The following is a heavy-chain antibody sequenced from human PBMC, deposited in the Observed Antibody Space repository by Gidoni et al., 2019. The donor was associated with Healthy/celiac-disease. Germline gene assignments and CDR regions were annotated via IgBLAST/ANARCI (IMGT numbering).Heavy chain of an antibody. J-gene: IGHJ1*01. CDR3: AYLVYRRAGDEYFQH. D-gene: IGHD2-8*01. Sequence: EVQLLEYGGGLVQPGGSLRLSCTASGFLFSSYSMSWVRQAPVKGMEWFSAISGSGGSTYYADSVKGRFTISRDNSKNTLYLQMTSLRAEDTAVYYCAYLVYRRAGDEYFQHWGQGTLVTVSS. CDR1: GFLFSSYS. V-gene: IGHV3-23*01. CDR2: ISGSGGST.